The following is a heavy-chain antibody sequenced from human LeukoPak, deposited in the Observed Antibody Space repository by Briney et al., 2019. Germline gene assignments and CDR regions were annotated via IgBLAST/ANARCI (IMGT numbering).Heavy chain of an antibody. V-gene: IGHV3-48*03. CDR3: ARDGAMGAGPDHFDF. D-gene: IGHD3-16*01. CDR2: ISSSGSTI. CDR1: GFTFSIYE. Sequence: PGGSLRLSCAASGFTFSIYEMNWVRQAPGKGLEWVSYISSSGSTIYYADSVKGRFTISRDNAKNSLYLQMSSLRAEDTAVYYCARDGAMGAGPDHFDFWGQGALVTVSS. J-gene: IGHJ4*02.